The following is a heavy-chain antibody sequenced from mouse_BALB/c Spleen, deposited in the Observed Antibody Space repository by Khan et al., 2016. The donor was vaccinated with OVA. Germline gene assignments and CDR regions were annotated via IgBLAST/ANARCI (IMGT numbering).Heavy chain of an antibody. J-gene: IGHJ2*01. D-gene: IGHD2-14*01. CDR3: AREAYRYYEYYFDY. CDR1: GFTFSSYV. V-gene: IGHV5-6-5*01. Sequence: EVELVESGGDLVKPGGSLKLSCAASGFTFSSYVMSWVRQTPEKRLEWVASISSGGSTYYPDSVKGRFTISRDHARNILYLQMSSLRSEDTAMYYCAREAYRYYEYYFDYWGQGTTLTVSS. CDR2: ISSGGST.